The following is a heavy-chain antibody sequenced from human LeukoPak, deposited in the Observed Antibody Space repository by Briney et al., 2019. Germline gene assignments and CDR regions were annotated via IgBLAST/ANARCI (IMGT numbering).Heavy chain of an antibody. CDR3: ARHFDY. Sequence: SQTLSLASSVSARSISSSSYYWDWIRQPPWKGLEWIARIHFSRTTYYNTSLKSRVTISIDASKNQFSLKLSSVTAADTAVYYCARHFDYWGQGIMVTVSS. CDR2: IHFSRTT. V-gene: IGHV4-39*01. CDR1: ARSISSSSYY. J-gene: IGHJ4*02.